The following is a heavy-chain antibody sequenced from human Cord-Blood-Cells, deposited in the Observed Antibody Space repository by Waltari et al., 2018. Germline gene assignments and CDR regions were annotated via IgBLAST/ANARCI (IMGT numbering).Heavy chain of an antibody. J-gene: IGHJ3*02. CDR1: GGTFSSYA. CDR2: IIPIFGTA. CDR3: ARDLSDSGYDYVSPLDAFDI. Sequence: QVQLVQSGAEVKKPGSSVKVSCKASGGTFSSYAISWVRQAPGQGLEWMGGIIPIFGTANYAQKFQGRVTITADKSTSTAYMELSSLRSEDTAVYYCARDLSDSGYDYVSPLDAFDIWGQGTMVTVSS. D-gene: IGHD5-12*01. V-gene: IGHV1-69*06.